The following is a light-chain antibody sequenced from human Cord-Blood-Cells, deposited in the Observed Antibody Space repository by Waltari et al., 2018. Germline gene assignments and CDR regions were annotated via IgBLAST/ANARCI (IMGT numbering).Light chain of an antibody. CDR2: AAS. CDR3: QQSYSTPPT. V-gene: IGKV1-39*01. CDR1: QSISSY. J-gene: IGKJ1*01. Sequence: IQMSQSPSSLSASVGDRVSITYRASQSISSYLNWYQQKQGKAPKLLIYAASSLQSGVPSRFSGSGSGTDFTLTISSLQPEDFATYYCQQSYSTPPTFGQGTKVEIK.